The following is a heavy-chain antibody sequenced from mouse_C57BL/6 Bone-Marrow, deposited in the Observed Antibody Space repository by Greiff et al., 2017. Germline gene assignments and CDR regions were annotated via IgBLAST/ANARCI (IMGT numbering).Heavy chain of an antibody. CDR3: ARDTTAYAMDY. Sequence: QVQLQQPGAELVMPGASVKLSCKASGYTFTSYWMHWVKQRPGQGLEWIGEIDPSDSYTTYNQKFKGKSTLTVDKSSSTAYMQLSILTSEDSAVYYCARDTTAYAMDYWGQGTSVTVSS. D-gene: IGHD1-2*01. CDR1: GYTFTSYW. CDR2: IDPSDSYT. V-gene: IGHV1-69*01. J-gene: IGHJ4*01.